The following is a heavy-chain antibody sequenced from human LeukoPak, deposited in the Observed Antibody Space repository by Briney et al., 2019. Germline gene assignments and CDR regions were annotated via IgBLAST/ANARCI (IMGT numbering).Heavy chain of an antibody. CDR3: AKDADFVKY. J-gene: IGHJ4*02. CDR1: GFTFSDDY. Sequence: GGSLRLSCAASGFTFSDDYMSWIRQAPGKGLEWISYISYTGNTIYYADSVKGRFTISRDNAKKSLFLQMDSLRAEGTALYFCAKDADFVKYWGQGTLVTVSS. D-gene: IGHD2/OR15-2a*01. V-gene: IGHV3-11*04. CDR2: ISYTGNTI.